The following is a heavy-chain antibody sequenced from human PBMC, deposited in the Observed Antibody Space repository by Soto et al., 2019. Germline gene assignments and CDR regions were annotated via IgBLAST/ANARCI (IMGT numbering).Heavy chain of an antibody. D-gene: IGHD5-12*01. V-gene: IGHV1-2*04. J-gene: IGHJ4*02. CDR2: INPNSGAT. CDR3: ARAVVTTTPNFDY. CDR1: GYTFTGYY. Sequence: QVQLVQSGAEVKKPGASVKVSCKPSGYTFTGYYIHWVRQAPGQGLEWMGWINPNSGATNYAQKLQGWVTMTRDTSISTAYMELSSLSSDDTALYYCARAVVTTTPNFDYWGQGTLVTVSS.